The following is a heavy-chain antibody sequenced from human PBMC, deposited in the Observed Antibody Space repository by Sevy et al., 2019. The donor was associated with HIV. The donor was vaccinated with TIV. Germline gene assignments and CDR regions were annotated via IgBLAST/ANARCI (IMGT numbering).Heavy chain of an antibody. CDR1: GFTFSGYA. Sequence: GGSLRLSCSASGFTFSGYAMSWVRQAPGKGLEWVSTVSNRGDDTYYAYSVKGRFTISRDYSKDTLYLHLNSLRGDDTAVYFCARHDDYDASGGTWTFDYWGQGTLVTVSS. CDR2: VSNRGDDT. D-gene: IGHD3-22*01. CDR3: ARHDDYDASGGTWTFDY. V-gene: IGHV3-23*01. J-gene: IGHJ4*02.